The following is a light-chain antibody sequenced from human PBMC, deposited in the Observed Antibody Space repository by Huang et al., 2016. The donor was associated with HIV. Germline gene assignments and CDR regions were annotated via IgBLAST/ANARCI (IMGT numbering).Light chain of an antibody. CDR1: QGITNF. Sequence: DIQMTQSPSSLSASVGDRVTISCRASQGITNFLNWYQLKPGKAPKLLIYAASSLQSGVPSRFSGSGSGTDFTLTINSLQPEDFASYYCQQSYSIPASFTFGPGTKVDIK. V-gene: IGKV1-39*01. CDR2: AAS. J-gene: IGKJ3*01. CDR3: QQSYSIPASFT.